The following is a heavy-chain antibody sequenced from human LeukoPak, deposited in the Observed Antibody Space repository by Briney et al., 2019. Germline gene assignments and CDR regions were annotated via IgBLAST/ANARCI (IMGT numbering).Heavy chain of an antibody. CDR2: ISYDGSNK. CDR3: AKELAGGYSSGWYARNYYYYGMDV. D-gene: IGHD6-19*01. J-gene: IGHJ6*02. Sequence: GGSLRLSCAASGFTFSSYGMHWVRQAPGKGLEWVAAISYDGSNKYYADSVKGRFTISRDNSKNTLYLQMNSLRAEDTAVYYCAKELAGGYSSGWYARNYYYYGMDVWGQGTTVTVSS. CDR1: GFTFSSYG. V-gene: IGHV3-30*18.